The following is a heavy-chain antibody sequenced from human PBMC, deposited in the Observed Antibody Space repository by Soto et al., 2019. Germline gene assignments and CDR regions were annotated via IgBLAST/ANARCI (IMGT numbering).Heavy chain of an antibody. J-gene: IGHJ4*02. V-gene: IGHV4-31*03. Sequence: QVQLQESGPGLVKPSQTLSLTCTVSGGSISSGGYYWSWIRQHPGKGLEWIGYIYYSGSTYYNPSLKSRVTISVDTSKNQFSLKLSSVTAADTAVYYCARGRGILVPAADHNDYWGQGTLVTVSS. CDR2: IYYSGST. CDR1: GGSISSGGYY. CDR3: ARGRGILVPAADHNDY. D-gene: IGHD2-2*01.